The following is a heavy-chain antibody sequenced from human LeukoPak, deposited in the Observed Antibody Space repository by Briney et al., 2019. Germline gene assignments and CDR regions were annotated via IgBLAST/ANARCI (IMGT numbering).Heavy chain of an antibody. CDR2: IYSSGST. CDR3: ARLRSTYRGSLYYNGLAV. Sequence: PSETLSLTCTVSGGSITGYYWSWIRQPAGKGLEWIGRIYSSGSTKYNPSLKSRVTMSVDTSKNQFSLKLSSVTAADTAVYYCARLRSTYRGSLYYNGLAVWGQGTSVTVSS. J-gene: IGHJ6*01. V-gene: IGHV4-4*07. D-gene: IGHD3-10*01. CDR1: GGSITGYY.